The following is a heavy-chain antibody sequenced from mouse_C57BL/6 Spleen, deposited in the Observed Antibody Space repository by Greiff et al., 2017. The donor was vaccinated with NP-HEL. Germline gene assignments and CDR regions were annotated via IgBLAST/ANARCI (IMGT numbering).Heavy chain of an antibody. CDR1: GYTFTSYW. V-gene: IGHV1-7*01. CDR2: INPSSGYT. CDR3: ARADYDDAMDY. Sequence: VQVVESGAELAKPGASVKLSCKASGYTFTSYWMHWVKQRPGQGLEWIGYINPSSGYTKYNQKFKDKATLTADKSSSTAYMQLSSLTYEDSAVYYCARADYDDAMDYWGQGTSVTVSS. D-gene: IGHD2-4*01. J-gene: IGHJ4*01.